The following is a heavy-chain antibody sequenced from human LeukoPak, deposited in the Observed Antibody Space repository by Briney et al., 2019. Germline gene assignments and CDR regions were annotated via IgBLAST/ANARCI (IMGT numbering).Heavy chain of an antibody. V-gene: IGHV1-69*13. J-gene: IGHJ4*02. CDR2: IIPIFGTA. CDR1: GGTFSSYA. Sequence: GASVKVSCKASGGTFSSYAISWVRQAPGQGLEWMGGIIPIFGTANYAQKFQGRVTITADESTSTAYMELSSLRSEDTAVYYCAREGEMIAVAGNLLLDYWGQGTLVTVSS. D-gene: IGHD6-19*01. CDR3: AREGEMIAVAGNLLLDY.